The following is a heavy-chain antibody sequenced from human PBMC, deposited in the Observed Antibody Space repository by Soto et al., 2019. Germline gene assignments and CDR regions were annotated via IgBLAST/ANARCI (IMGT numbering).Heavy chain of an antibody. CDR2: INHSGST. J-gene: IGHJ4*02. D-gene: IGHD6-6*01. CDR1: GGSFSGYY. Sequence: SETLSLTCAVYGGSFSGYYWSWIRQPPGKGLEWIGEINHSGSTNYNPSLKSRVTISVDTSKNQISLKLSSVTAADTAVYYCARVPIIAARNFDYWGQGTLVTVSS. V-gene: IGHV4-34*01. CDR3: ARVPIIAARNFDY.